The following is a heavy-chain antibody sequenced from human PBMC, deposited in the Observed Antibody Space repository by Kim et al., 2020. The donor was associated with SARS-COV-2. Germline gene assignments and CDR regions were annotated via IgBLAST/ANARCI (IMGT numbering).Heavy chain of an antibody. Sequence: RYSQNFQGRVTITRETSATTAYMELSSLTSKDTAVYYCAREGSGSYNWFDPWGQGTLVTVSS. J-gene: IGHJ5*02. V-gene: IGHV1-3*01. CDR3: AREGSGSYNWFDP. D-gene: IGHD3-10*01.